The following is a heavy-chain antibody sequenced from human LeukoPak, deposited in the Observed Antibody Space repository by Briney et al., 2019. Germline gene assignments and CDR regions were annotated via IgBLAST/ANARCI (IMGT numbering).Heavy chain of an antibody. Sequence: ASVKVSCKASGYTFTSYAMNWVRQAPGQGLEWMGWINTNTGNPTYAQGFTGRFVFSLDTSVSTAYLQISSLKAEDTAVYYCARVGAASTTFNFDYWGQGTLVTVSS. CDR1: GYTFTSYA. CDR2: INTNTGNP. CDR3: ARVGAASTTFNFDY. D-gene: IGHD6-13*01. J-gene: IGHJ4*02. V-gene: IGHV7-4-1*02.